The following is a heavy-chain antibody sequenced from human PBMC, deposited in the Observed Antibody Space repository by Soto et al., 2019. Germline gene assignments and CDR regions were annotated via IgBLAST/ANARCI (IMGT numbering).Heavy chain of an antibody. CDR2: INHGGST. CDR3: ARAPSRGSYGLLYYYFYGMDV. D-gene: IGHD5-18*01. CDR1: GGSFSGYY. V-gene: IGHV4-34*01. Sequence: PSETLSLTCAVYGGSFSGYYWSWIRQPPGKGLEWIGEINHGGSTNYNPSLKSRVTISVDRSKNQFSLNLSSVTAADTAVYYCARAPSRGSYGLLYYYFYGMDVWGQGTTVTVSS. J-gene: IGHJ6*02.